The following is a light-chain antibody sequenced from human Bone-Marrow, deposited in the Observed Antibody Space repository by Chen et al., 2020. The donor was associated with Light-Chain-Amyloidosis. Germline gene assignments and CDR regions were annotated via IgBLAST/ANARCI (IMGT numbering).Light chain of an antibody. CDR2: DVS. Sequence: QSALTQPASVSGSPGQSITISCTGTSSDVGGYNYVSWYQQHPGKAPKLMICDVSNRPSGVSNRFSGSKSGNTASLTISGLQAEDEADYYCSSYTSSSTLDVFGGGTKLTVL. CDR1: SSDVGGYNY. V-gene: IGLV2-14*01. J-gene: IGLJ3*02. CDR3: SSYTSSSTLDV.